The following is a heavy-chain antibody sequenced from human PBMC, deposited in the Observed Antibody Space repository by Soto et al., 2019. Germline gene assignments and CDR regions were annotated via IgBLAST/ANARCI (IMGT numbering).Heavy chain of an antibody. J-gene: IGHJ6*02. CDR2: INTDESSR. Sequence: GGSLRLSCAASGFIFNSYWMHWVRQAPGKGLVWVSRINTDESSRSYADSVKGRFTISRDNAKNTLYLQMSSLRSEDTAVYYCARDVGGMDVWGQGTTVTVSS. CDR3: ARDVGGMDV. V-gene: IGHV3-74*01. D-gene: IGHD3-3*01. CDR1: GFIFNSYW.